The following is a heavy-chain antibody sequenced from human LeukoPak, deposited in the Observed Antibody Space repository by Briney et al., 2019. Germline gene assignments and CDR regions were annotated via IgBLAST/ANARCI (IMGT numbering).Heavy chain of an antibody. Sequence: GGSLRLSCAASGFTFSSYGMSWVRQAPGKGLEWVSAISGSGGSTYYADSVKGRFTISRDNSKNTLYLQMNSLRAEDTAVYYCAKDPRYCSGGSCEAYYYYYYYMDVWGKGTTVTISS. CDR1: GFTFSSYG. CDR3: AKDPRYCSGGSCEAYYYYYYYMDV. D-gene: IGHD2-15*01. V-gene: IGHV3-23*01. J-gene: IGHJ6*03. CDR2: ISGSGGST.